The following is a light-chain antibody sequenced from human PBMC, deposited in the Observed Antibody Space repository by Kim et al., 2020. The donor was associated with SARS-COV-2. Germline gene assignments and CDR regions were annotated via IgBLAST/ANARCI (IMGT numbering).Light chain of an antibody. V-gene: IGKV3-20*01. CDR2: SAS. J-gene: IGKJ2*01. CDR3: QQYGIAPPYT. Sequence: SPGERATHSCRASQSVCSNCLALYQQKPGQAPRLLNYSASTRATAIPDRFSGSGSGTDFTLSISRLEPEDSAVYYCQQYGIAPPYTFGQGTKLEI. CDR1: QSVCSNC.